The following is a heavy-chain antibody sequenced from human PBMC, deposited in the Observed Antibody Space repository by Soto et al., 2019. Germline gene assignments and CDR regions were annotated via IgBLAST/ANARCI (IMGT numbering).Heavy chain of an antibody. CDR2: IWYDGGNK. CDR1: GFTFSNYG. J-gene: IGHJ4*02. Sequence: VQLVESGGGVVQPGRSLRLSCAASGFTFSNYGMHWVRQAPGKGLEWVSFIWYDGGNKYYAESVKGRCTISRDNSKNTLFLQMNSLRAEDTAVYYCARDGDVNTGFGKDYWGQGTLVTVSS. D-gene: IGHD3-16*01. CDR3: ARDGDVNTGFGKDY. V-gene: IGHV3-33*01.